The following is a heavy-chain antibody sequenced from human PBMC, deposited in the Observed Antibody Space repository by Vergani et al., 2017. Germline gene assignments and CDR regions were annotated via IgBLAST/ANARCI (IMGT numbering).Heavy chain of an antibody. D-gene: IGHD6-13*01. J-gene: IGHJ4*02. CDR3: AMDWALVPTTYYFDY. CDR2: IWYDGSNK. V-gene: IGHV3-33*01. Sequence: QVQLVESGGGVVQPGRSLRLSCAASGFTFSSYGMHWVRQAPGKGLEWVAVIWYDGSNKYYADSVKGRFTISRDTSKNTLYLQMNSLSAEDTAVYYCAMDWALVPTTYYFDYWGQGSLVTVSS. CDR1: GFTFSSYG.